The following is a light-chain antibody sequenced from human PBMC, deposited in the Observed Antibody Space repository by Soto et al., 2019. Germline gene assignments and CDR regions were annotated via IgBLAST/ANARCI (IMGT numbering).Light chain of an antibody. J-gene: IGKJ1*01. CDR1: QSVSSTY. Sequence: EIVLTQSPGTLSLSPGERATLSCRASQSVSSTYLAWYQQKPGQAPRLLIYGASSRATGIPDRFSGSGSGTDFPLTISRREPEDFEVYYCQQYGSSPRTFGQGTNVEIK. V-gene: IGKV3-20*01. CDR3: QQYGSSPRT. CDR2: GAS.